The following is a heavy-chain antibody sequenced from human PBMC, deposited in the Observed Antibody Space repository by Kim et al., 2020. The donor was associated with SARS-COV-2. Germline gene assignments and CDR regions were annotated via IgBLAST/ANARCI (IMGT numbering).Heavy chain of an antibody. D-gene: IGHD6-6*01. J-gene: IGHJ4*02. CDR2: IYYSGST. Sequence: SETLSRTCTVSGGSISSSSYYWGWIRQPPGKGLEWIGSIYYSGSTYYNPSLKSRVTISVDTSKNQFSLKLSPVTAADTAVYYCARRVAARHFDYWGQGTLVTVSS. V-gene: IGHV4-39*01. CDR1: GGSISSSSYY. CDR3: ARRVAARHFDY.